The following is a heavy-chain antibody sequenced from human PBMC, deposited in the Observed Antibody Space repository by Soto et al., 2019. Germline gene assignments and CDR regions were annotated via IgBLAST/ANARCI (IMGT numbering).Heavy chain of an antibody. V-gene: IGHV3-23*01. CDR3: AKWVPGTPNWFDP. Sequence: EVQLLDSGGALVQPGGSLRLSCQASGFTSGTSALTWVRQAPGQGLEWVSGISATGSTTYHSDSVKGRFTISRDNTKNTAFLQMDSLRAEDTALYYCAKWVPGTPNWFDPWGQGTLVTVSS. D-gene: IGHD2-15*01. CDR2: ISATGSTT. CDR1: GFTSGTSA. J-gene: IGHJ5*02.